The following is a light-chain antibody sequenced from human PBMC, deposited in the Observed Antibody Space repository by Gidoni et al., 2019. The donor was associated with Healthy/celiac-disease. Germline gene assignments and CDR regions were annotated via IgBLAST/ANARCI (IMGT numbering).Light chain of an antibody. CDR2: KAS. Sequence: DIKMTQSPSTLSASVGDRVTITCRASQSISSWLAWYQQKPGKAPKLLIYKASSLESGVPSRFSGSGSGTEFTLTISSLQPDDFATYYCQQYNSYLGPLTFGGGTKVEIK. CDR1: QSISSW. V-gene: IGKV1-5*03. CDR3: QQYNSYLGPLT. J-gene: IGKJ4*01.